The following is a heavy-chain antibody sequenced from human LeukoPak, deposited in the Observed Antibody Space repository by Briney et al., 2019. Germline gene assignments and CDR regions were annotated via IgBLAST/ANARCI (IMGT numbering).Heavy chain of an antibody. CDR1: GGSISSYY. D-gene: IGHD6-13*01. V-gene: IGHV4-59*01. CDR3: ARERQQAAAFDY. J-gene: IGHJ4*02. CDR2: IYCSGST. Sequence: SETLSLTCTVSGGSISSYYWSWIRQPPGKGLEWIGYIYCSGSTNYNPSLKSRVTISVDTSKNQFSLKLSSVTAADTAVYYCARERQQAAAFDYGGKEPLVTV.